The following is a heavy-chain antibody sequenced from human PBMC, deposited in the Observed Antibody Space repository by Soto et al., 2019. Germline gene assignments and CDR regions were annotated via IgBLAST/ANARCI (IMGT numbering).Heavy chain of an antibody. J-gene: IGHJ3*02. CDR1: GFTFSSYA. V-gene: IGHV3-30*04. CDR3: ARAHSLHAQLGAGAFDI. CDR2: ISYDGSNK. D-gene: IGHD7-27*01. Sequence: GGSLRLSCAASGFTFSSYAMHWVRQAPGKGLEWVAVISYDGSNKYYADSVKGRFTISRDNSKNTLYLQMNSLRAEDTAVYYCARAHSLHAQLGAGAFDIWGQGTMVTVSS.